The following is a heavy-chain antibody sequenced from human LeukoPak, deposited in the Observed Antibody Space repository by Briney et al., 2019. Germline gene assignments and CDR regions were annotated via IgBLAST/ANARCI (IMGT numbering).Heavy chain of an antibody. CDR1: GGSISTYY. CDR3: ARRVSTMTQFDS. CDR2: ISYSGDI. V-gene: IGHV4-59*01. J-gene: IGHJ4*02. D-gene: IGHD2-2*01. Sequence: SETLSLTCTVSGGSISTYYWSWIRQPPGKGLEWIGYISYSGDITYNPSLRSRVAISVDTSKNQFSLRLSSVTAADTAVYYCARRVSTMTQFDSWGQATLVTVS.